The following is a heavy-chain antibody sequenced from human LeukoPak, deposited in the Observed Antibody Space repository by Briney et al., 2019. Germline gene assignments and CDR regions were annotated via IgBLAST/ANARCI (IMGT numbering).Heavy chain of an antibody. CDR1: GGSFSGYY. CDR2: XNHXGGT. D-gene: IGHD2-15*01. Sequence: PSETPSLTCAVYGGSFSGYYWSWIRQPPGKGLEXIGXXNHXGGTNYNPSLKSRVTISVDTSKNQFSLKLSSVTAADTAVYYCARGGSAATRGPRYYYYYGMDVWGQGTTVTVSS. CDR3: ARGGSAATRGPRYYYYYGMDV. J-gene: IGHJ6*02. V-gene: IGHV4-34*01.